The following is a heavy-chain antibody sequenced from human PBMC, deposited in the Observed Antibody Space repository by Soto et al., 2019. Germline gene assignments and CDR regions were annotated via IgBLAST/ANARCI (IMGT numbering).Heavy chain of an antibody. CDR3: AHRTSYYYDSSGYRPFDY. V-gene: IGHV2-5*02. J-gene: IGHJ4*02. Sequence: GSGPTLVNPTQTLTLTCTFSGFSLSTSGVGVGWIRQPPGKALEWLALIYWDDDKRYRPSLKSRLTITKDTSKNQVVLTMTNMDPVDTATYYCAHRTSYYYDSSGYRPFDYWGQGTLVTVSS. CDR1: GFSLSTSGVG. CDR2: IYWDDDK. D-gene: IGHD3-22*01.